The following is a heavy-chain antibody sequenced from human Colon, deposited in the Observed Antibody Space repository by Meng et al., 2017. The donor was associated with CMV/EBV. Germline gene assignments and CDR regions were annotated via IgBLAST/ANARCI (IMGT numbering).Heavy chain of an antibody. Sequence: CAASGFTFRSYWMHWVRQAPGKGLVWVSRINSDGSSTSYADYVKGRFTISRDNAKNTLYLQMNSLRAEDTAVYYCARDTAMTGGYDYWGQGTLVTVSS. CDR2: INSDGSST. J-gene: IGHJ4*02. D-gene: IGHD5-18*01. CDR3: ARDTAMTGGYDY. CDR1: GFTFRSYW. V-gene: IGHV3-74*01.